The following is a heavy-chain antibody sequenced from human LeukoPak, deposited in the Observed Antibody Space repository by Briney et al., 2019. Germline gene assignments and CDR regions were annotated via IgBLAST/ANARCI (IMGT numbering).Heavy chain of an antibody. V-gene: IGHV4-39*01. CDR3: ARSIAGDGPTHNWFGP. J-gene: IGHJ5*02. CDR2: IYYNGSI. D-gene: IGHD6-13*01. Sequence: SETLSLTCTVSGGSISDSNYFWGWIRQPPGKGLEWIGNIYYNGSISYNPSLKSRVTISVDTSKNQFSLKLSSVTAADMATYYCARSIAGDGPTHNWFGPWGQGALVTVSS. CDR1: GGSISDSNYF.